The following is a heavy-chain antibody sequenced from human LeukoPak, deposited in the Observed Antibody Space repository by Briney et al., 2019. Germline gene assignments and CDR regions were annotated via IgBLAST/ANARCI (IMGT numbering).Heavy chain of an antibody. CDR2: IYSGGST. CDR3: AKDYYDSSGYYEYFYYGMDV. CDR1: GFTVSSNY. D-gene: IGHD3-22*01. J-gene: IGHJ6*02. Sequence: GGSLRLSCAASGFTVSSNYMSWVRQAPGKGLEWVSVIYSGGSTYYADSVKGRFTISRDNSKNTLYLQMNSLRAEDTAVYYCAKDYYDSSGYYEYFYYGMDVWGQGTTVTVSS. V-gene: IGHV3-66*01.